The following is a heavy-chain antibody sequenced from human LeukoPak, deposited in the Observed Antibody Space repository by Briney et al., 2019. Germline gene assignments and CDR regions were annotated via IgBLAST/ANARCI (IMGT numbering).Heavy chain of an antibody. CDR2: ISGSGGST. D-gene: IGHD6-6*01. CDR1: GFTISSYG. CDR3: AKGLHTSSSLVPFDY. V-gene: IGHV3-23*01. Sequence: GGSLRLSCAASGFTISSYGMSWVRQAPGKGLEWVSAISGSGGSTYYADSVKGRFTISRDNSKNTLYLQMNSLRAEDTAVYYCAKGLHTSSSLVPFDYWGQGTLVAVSS. J-gene: IGHJ4*02.